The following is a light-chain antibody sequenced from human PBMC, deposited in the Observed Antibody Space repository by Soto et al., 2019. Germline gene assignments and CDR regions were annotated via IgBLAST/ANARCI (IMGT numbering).Light chain of an antibody. CDR1: QNIRSN. Sequence: EIVMTQSPATLSASPGERATLSCRASQNIRSNLAWYQQRPGQAPRLLIHDTSTRASGIPARFSGSGSGTEFTLTISSLQSEDYAVYYCQHYNGWPPWTFGQGTKV. J-gene: IGKJ1*01. CDR3: QHYNGWPPWT. V-gene: IGKV3-15*01. CDR2: DTS.